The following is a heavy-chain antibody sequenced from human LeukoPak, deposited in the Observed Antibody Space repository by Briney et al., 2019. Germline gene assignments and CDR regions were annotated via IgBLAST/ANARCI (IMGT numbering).Heavy chain of an antibody. CDR3: ARGWIQLWRFDY. J-gene: IGHJ4*02. Sequence: GASVKVSCKASGGTFSSYAISWVRQAPGQGLEWMGGIIPIFGTANCAQKFQGRVTITTDESTSTACMELSSLRSEDTAVYYCARGWIQLWRFDYWGQGTLVTVSS. CDR1: GGTFSSYA. CDR2: IIPIFGTA. D-gene: IGHD5-18*01. V-gene: IGHV1-69*05.